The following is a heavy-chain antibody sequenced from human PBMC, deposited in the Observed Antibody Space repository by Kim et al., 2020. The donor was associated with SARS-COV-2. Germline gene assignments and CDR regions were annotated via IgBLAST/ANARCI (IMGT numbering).Heavy chain of an antibody. CDR1: GGSISSYY. Sequence: SETLSLTCTVSGGSISSYYWSWIRQPPGKGLEWIGYIYYSGSTNYNPSLKSRVTISVDTSKNQFSLKLSSVTAADTAVYYCAGESGDYGDYYFDYWGQGT. V-gene: IGHV4-59*13. CDR3: AGESGDYGDYYFDY. D-gene: IGHD4-17*01. J-gene: IGHJ4*02. CDR2: IYYSGST.